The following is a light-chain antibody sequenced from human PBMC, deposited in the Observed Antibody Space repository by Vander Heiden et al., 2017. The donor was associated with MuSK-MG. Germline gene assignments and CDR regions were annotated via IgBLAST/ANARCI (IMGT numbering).Light chain of an antibody. Sequence: QSALTQPASVSGSPGQSITISSTGPSSDVGTYNFGSWYQQHPGKAPKLLIYDVTSRPSGVSNRFSGSKSGNTASLTISGLQAEDEADYYRSSYTTRSTMFGGGTKLTVL. CDR3: SSYTTRSTM. J-gene: IGLJ3*02. V-gene: IGLV2-14*03. CDR2: DVT. CDR1: SSDVGTYNF.